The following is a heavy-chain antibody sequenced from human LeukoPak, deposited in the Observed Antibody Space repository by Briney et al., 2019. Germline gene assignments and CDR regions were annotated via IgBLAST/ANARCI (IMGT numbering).Heavy chain of an antibody. CDR1: GFTFSSYA. CDR2: ISYDGSNK. D-gene: IGHD6-13*01. V-gene: IGHV3-30*04. J-gene: IGHJ6*03. CDR3: APDHTGIAAADHYYYMDV. Sequence: TGGSLRLSCAASGFTFSSYAMHWVRQAPGKGLEWVAVISYDGSNKYYADSVKGRFTISRDNSKNTLYLQMNSLRAEDTAVYYCAPDHTGIAAADHYYYMDVWGKGTTVTVSS.